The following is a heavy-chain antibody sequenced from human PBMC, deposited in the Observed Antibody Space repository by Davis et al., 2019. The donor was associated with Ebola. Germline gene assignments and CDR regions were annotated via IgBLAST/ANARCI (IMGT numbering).Heavy chain of an antibody. V-gene: IGHV3-7*01. J-gene: IGHJ4*02. CDR1: GGSFSGYY. D-gene: IGHD3-3*01. CDR3: CQFWSGYFTY. CDR2: MAQDGSQI. Sequence: ETLSLTCAVYGGSFSGYYWSWIRQPPGKGLEWVANMAQDGSQIYYVDSVKGRFTISRDNAKNSLYLQMNSLRVEDTAVYYCCQFWSGYFTYWGQGALVTVSS.